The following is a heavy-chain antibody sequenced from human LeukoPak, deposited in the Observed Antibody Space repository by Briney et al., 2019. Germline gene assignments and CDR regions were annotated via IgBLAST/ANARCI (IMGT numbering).Heavy chain of an antibody. CDR3: AREGIAAADDAFDI. CDR1: GGSFSGYY. CDR2: INHSGST. Sequence: SETLSLTCAVYGGSFSGYYWSWIRQPPGKGLEWIGEINHSGSTNYIPSLKSRVTISVDTSKNQFSLKLSSVTAADTAVYYCAREGIAAADDAFDIWGQGTMVTVSS. V-gene: IGHV4-34*01. D-gene: IGHD6-13*01. J-gene: IGHJ3*02.